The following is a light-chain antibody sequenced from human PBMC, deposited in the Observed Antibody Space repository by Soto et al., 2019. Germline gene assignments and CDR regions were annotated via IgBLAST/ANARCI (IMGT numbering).Light chain of an antibody. Sequence: EILLTQSPGTLSLSPGERDTLSCRASQSVSSSYLAWYQQKPGQAPRLLIYGASSRATGIPDRFSGSGSGTDFTLTISRLEPEDFAVYFCQHYGNSPPFTFGQGTKVDIK. CDR2: GAS. J-gene: IGKJ2*01. CDR1: QSVSSSY. CDR3: QHYGNSPPFT. V-gene: IGKV3-20*01.